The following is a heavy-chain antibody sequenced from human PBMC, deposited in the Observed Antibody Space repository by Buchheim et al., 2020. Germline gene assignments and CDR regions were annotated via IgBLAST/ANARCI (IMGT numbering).Heavy chain of an antibody. CDR1: GGSISSGDYY. CDR3: ARALHYDYVWGSYRPSPLGY. Sequence: QVQLQESGPGLVKPSQTLSLTCTVSGGSISSGDYYWSWIRQPPGKGLEWIGYIYYSGSTYYNPSLKSRVTISVDTSKNQFTLKLSSVTAADTAVYYCARALHYDYVWGSYRPSPLGYWGQGTL. V-gene: IGHV4-30-4*01. CDR2: IYYSGST. D-gene: IGHD3-16*02. J-gene: IGHJ4*02.